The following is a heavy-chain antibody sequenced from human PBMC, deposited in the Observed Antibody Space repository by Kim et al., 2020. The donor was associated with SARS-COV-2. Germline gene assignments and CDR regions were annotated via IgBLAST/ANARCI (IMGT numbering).Heavy chain of an antibody. CDR1: GGSFSGYY. D-gene: IGHD6-13*01. CDR2: INHSGST. CDR3: ARGNHSSSWAWYYYYGMDG. J-gene: IGHJ6*02. V-gene: IGHV4-34*01. Sequence: SETLSLTCAVYGGSFSGYYWSWIRQPPGKGLEWIGEINHSGSTNYNPSLKSRVTISVDTSKNQFSLKLSSVTAADTAVYYCARGNHSSSWAWYYYYGMDGWGQGTTVTVSS.